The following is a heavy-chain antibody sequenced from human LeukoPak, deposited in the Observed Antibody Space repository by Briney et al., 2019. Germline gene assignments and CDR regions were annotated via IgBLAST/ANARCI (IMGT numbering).Heavy chain of an antibody. V-gene: IGHV1-2*02. J-gene: IGHJ5*02. CDR1: GYTFTGDY. Sequence: ASVKVSCKASGYTFTGDYMPWVRQAPGQGLGWMGWINPNSGGTNYAQKFQGRVTMTRDTSISTAYMELSRLRSDDTAVYYCARARTERYYYDSSGLFDPWGQGTLVTVSS. D-gene: IGHD3-22*01. CDR2: INPNSGGT. CDR3: ARARTERYYYDSSGLFDP.